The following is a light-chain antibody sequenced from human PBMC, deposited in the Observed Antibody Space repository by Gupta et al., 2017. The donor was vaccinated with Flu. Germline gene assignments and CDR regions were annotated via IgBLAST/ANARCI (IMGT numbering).Light chain of an antibody. V-gene: IGKV3-20*01. CDR3: QQFTSSPYT. CDR2: GAS. CDR1: QSVHNNY. Sequence: DTLYLSPGERATLSCRASQSVHNNYLAWYQQKLGQPPRLLIYGASTRATGIPDRFSGSGSGTDFTLTISRLEPEDFAVYFCQQFTSSPYTFGQGTKLEIK. J-gene: IGKJ2*01.